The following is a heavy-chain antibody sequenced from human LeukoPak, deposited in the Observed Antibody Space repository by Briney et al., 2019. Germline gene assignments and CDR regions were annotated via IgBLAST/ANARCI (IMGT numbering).Heavy chain of an antibody. V-gene: IGHV1-69*04. D-gene: IGHD2-2*01. Sequence: SVKVSCKASGGTFSSYAISWVRQAPGQGLEWMGRIIPILGIANYAQKFQGRVTITADKSTSTAYMELSSLRSEDTAVYYCAAADIYCSSTSCYGSYFDYWGQGTLVTVSS. J-gene: IGHJ4*02. CDR2: IIPILGIA. CDR3: AAADIYCSSTSCYGSYFDY. CDR1: GGTFSSYA.